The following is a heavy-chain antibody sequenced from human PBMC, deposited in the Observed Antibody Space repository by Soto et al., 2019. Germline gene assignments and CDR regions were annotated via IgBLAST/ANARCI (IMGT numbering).Heavy chain of an antibody. D-gene: IGHD2-2*01. J-gene: IGHJ4*02. CDR3: ARSSREYQLLFWGTTNYFDY. Sequence: QVQLVQSGAEVKKPGASVKVSCKASGYTFTSYAMHWVRQAPGQRLEWMGWINAGNGNTKYSQKFQGRVTITRDTSASTAYMELSSLRSEDTAVYYCARSSREYQLLFWGTTNYFDYWGQGTLVTVSS. CDR1: GYTFTSYA. V-gene: IGHV1-3*01. CDR2: INAGNGNT.